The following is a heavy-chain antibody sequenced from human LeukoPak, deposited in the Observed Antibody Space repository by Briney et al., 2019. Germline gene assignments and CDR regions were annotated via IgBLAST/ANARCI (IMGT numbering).Heavy chain of an antibody. V-gene: IGHV1-2*02. CDR2: INPNSGGT. CDR1: GYTFTGYY. Sequence: GASVKVSCKASGYTFTGYYMHWVRQAPGQGLEWMGWINPNSGGTNYAQKFQGRVTMTRDMSISTAYVELSRLRSDDTAVYYCASGYYDSSGYLDYWGQGTLVTVSS. J-gene: IGHJ4*02. D-gene: IGHD3-22*01. CDR3: ASGYYDSSGYLDY.